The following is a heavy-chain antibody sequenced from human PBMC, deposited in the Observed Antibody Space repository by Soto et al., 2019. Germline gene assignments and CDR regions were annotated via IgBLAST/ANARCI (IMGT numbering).Heavy chain of an antibody. Sequence: QVQLVASGGGVVQPGRSLRLSCAASGFTFSSYGMHWVRQAPGKGLVWVAVISYDGSNKYYADSVKGPFTISRDNSKNARYLQMNSLRAEDTAVYYCAKDNGIAARPLLYYYYYGMDVWGQGTTVTFSS. CDR3: AKDNGIAARPLLYYYYYGMDV. V-gene: IGHV3-30*18. J-gene: IGHJ6*02. CDR1: GFTFSSYG. CDR2: ISYDGSNK. D-gene: IGHD6-25*01.